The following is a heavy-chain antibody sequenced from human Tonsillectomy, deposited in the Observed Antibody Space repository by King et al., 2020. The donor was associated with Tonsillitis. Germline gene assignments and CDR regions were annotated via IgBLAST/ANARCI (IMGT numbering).Heavy chain of an antibody. CDR1: GYTFTGYY. CDR2: INPNSGGT. D-gene: IGHD5-12*01. CDR3: AREGSGYDAMFSWFDP. V-gene: IGHV1-2*02. Sequence: VQLVESEAEVKKPGASVKVSCKASGYTFTGYYMHWVRQAPGQGLEWMGWINPNSGGTNYAQKFQGRVTMTRDTSISTAYMELSRLRYDDTAVYYCAREGSGYDAMFSWFDPWGQGTLVTVSS. J-gene: IGHJ5*02.